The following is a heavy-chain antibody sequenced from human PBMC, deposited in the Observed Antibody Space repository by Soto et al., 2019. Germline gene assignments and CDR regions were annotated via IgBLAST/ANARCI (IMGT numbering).Heavy chain of an antibody. CDR2: ISYDGSNK. Sequence: QVQLVESGGGVVQPGRSLRLYWAASGFTFSSYGMHWVRQAPGKGLEWVAVISYDGSNKYYADSVKGRFTISRDNSKNTLYLQMNSLRAEDTAVYYCASYYYYGMDVWGQGTTVTVSS. V-gene: IGHV3-30*03. J-gene: IGHJ6*02. CDR1: GFTFSSYG. CDR3: ASYYYYGMDV.